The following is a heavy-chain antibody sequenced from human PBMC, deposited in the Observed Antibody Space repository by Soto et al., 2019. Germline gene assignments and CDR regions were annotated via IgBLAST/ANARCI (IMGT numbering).Heavy chain of an antibody. CDR2: ISSSSSYI. J-gene: IGHJ4*02. D-gene: IGHD4-17*01. CDR3: ARDGATVTIKPFDY. CDR1: GFTFSSYS. Sequence: PGGSLRLSCAASGFTFSSYSMNWVRQAPGKGLEWVSSISSSSSYIYYADSVKGRFTISRDNAKNSLYLQMNSLRAEDTAVYYCARDGATVTIKPFDYWGQGTLVTVSS. V-gene: IGHV3-21*01.